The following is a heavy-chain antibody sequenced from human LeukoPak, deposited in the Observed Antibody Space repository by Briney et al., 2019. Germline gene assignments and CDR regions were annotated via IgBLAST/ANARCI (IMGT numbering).Heavy chain of an antibody. V-gene: IGHV1-2*02. CDR1: GYTFTGYY. Sequence: ASVKVSCKASGYTFTGYYMHWVRQAPGQGLEWMGWINPNSGGTNYAQKFRGRVTMTRDTSISTAYMELSRLRSDDTAVYYCAKDAPRSSGWFFLDYWGQGTLVTVSS. CDR2: INPNSGGT. J-gene: IGHJ4*02. CDR3: AKDAPRSSGWFFLDY. D-gene: IGHD6-19*01.